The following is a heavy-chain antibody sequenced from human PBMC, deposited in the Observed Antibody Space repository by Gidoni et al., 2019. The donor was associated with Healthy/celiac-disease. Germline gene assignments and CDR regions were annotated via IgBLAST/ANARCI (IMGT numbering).Heavy chain of an antibody. D-gene: IGHD1-26*01. CDR2: INPSGGST. Sequence: QVQLVQSGAEVKKPGASVKVSCWASGYTFTSYYMHWVRQAPGQGLEWMGIINPSGGSTSYAKKFQGRVTMTRDTSTSTVYMELSSLRSEDTAVYYCARDSLPYSGSTGYFDYWGQGTLVTVSS. J-gene: IGHJ4*02. CDR3: ARDSLPYSGSTGYFDY. CDR1: GYTFTSYY. V-gene: IGHV1-46*01.